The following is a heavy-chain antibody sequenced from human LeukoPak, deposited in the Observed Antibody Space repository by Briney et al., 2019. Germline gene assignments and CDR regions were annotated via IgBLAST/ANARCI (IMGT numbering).Heavy chain of an antibody. J-gene: IGHJ4*02. Sequence: ASVKVSCKASGYTFTSYYMHWVRQAPGQGLEWMGIINPRGGSTSYAQKFQGRVTMTRDTSTSTVYMELSSLRSEDTAVYYCARDPSPPWVHWVYFDYWGQGTLVTVSS. V-gene: IGHV1-46*01. CDR1: GYTFTSYY. D-gene: IGHD7-27*01. CDR2: INPRGGST. CDR3: ARDPSPPWVHWVYFDY.